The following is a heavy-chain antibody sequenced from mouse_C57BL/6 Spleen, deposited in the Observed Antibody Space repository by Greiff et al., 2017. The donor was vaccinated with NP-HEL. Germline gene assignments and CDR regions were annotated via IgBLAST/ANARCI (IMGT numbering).Heavy chain of an antibody. CDR3: ARSRNLYAMDY. J-gene: IGHJ4*01. CDR2: INPNNGGT. D-gene: IGHD2-1*01. Sequence: VQLQQSGPELVKPGASVKVSCKASGYTFTDYYMNWVKQSHGKSLEWIGDINPNNGGTSYNQKFKGKATLTVDKSSSTAYMELRSLTSEDSAVYYCARSRNLYAMDYWGQGTSVTVSS. CDR1: GYTFTDYY. V-gene: IGHV1-26*01.